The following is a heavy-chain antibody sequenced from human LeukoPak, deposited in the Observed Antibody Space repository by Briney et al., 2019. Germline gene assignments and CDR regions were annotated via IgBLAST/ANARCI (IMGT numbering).Heavy chain of an antibody. CDR2: IRHSGSA. V-gene: IGHV4-4*02. Sequence: SGTLSLTCAVSGGSISSSHWWSWVRQPPGKGLEWVGEIRHSGSASHNASLKSRVTISVDKSKNEFYLKLSSVTAADTAVYYCARVGVRATETFDYWGQGILVTVSS. J-gene: IGHJ4*02. CDR1: GGSISSSHW. D-gene: IGHD1-1*01. CDR3: ARVGVRATETFDY.